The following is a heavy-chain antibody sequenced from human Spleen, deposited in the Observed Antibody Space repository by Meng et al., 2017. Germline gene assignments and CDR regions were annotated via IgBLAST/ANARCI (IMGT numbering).Heavy chain of an antibody. CDR3: ASPSKANYYYYGMDV. Sequence: GSLKISCKRSGYSFTNYWIGWVRQMPGKGLEWMGSIYPADSDTKYSPSFQGQVTISADKSLSTAYLQWSSLKASDTAMYYCASPSKANYYYYGMDVWGQGNTVNV. V-gene: IGHV5-51*01. CDR2: IYPADSDT. J-gene: IGHJ6*02. CDR1: GYSFTNYW.